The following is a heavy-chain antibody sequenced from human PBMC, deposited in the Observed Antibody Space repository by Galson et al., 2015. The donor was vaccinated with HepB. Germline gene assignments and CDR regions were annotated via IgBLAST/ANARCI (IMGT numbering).Heavy chain of an antibody. CDR1: GFTFNTYG. V-gene: IGHV3-30*18. J-gene: IGHJ4*02. CDR2: ISYDGTSK. CDR3: AKGGDYDFWSAYDS. D-gene: IGHD3-3*01. Sequence: SLRLSCAASGFTFNTYGIHWVRQAPGKGLEWVAVISYDGTSKYYADSVEGRFTISRDNSKNTLYLQMNSLRPEDTAIYYCAKGGDYDFWSAYDSWGQGAMVTVSS.